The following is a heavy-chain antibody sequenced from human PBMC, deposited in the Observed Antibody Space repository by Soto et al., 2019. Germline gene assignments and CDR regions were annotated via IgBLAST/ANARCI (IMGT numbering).Heavy chain of an antibody. Sequence: RASVKVSCKASGYTFTSYGISWVRQAPGQGLEWMGWISAYNGNTNYAQKLQGRVTMTTDTSTSTAYMELRSLRSDDTAVYYCARDQWYYDSSGYYGAFDIWGQGTMVTVSS. J-gene: IGHJ3*02. V-gene: IGHV1-18*04. CDR3: ARDQWYYDSSGYYGAFDI. CDR1: GYTFTSYG. D-gene: IGHD3-22*01. CDR2: ISAYNGNT.